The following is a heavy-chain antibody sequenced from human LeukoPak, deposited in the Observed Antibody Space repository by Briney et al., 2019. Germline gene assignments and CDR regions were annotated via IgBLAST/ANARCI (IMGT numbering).Heavy chain of an antibody. J-gene: IGHJ4*02. CDR1: GFTFSSYS. D-gene: IGHD6-19*01. V-gene: IGHV3-66*01. CDR3: ARVLVAGTGKYYFDY. Sequence: GGSLRLSCAASGFTFSSYSMNWVRQAPGKGLEWVSVIYSGGSTYYADSVKGRFTISRDNAKNSLYLQMNSLRAEDTAVYYCARVLVAGTGKYYFDYWGQGTLVTVSS. CDR2: IYSGGST.